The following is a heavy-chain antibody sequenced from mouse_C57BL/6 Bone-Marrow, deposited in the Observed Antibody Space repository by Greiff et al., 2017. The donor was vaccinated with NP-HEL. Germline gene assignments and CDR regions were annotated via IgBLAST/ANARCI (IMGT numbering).Heavy chain of an antibody. CDR2: IRLKSDNYAT. V-gene: IGHV6-3*01. Sequence: EVKLLESGGGLVQPGGSMKLSCVASGFTFSNYWMNWVRQSPEKGLEWVAQIRLKSDNYATHYAESVKGRFTISRDDSKSSVYLQMNNLRAEDTGIYYCTRYDYVPFAYWGQGTLVTVSA. D-gene: IGHD2-4*01. J-gene: IGHJ3*01. CDR1: GFTFSNYW. CDR3: TRYDYVPFAY.